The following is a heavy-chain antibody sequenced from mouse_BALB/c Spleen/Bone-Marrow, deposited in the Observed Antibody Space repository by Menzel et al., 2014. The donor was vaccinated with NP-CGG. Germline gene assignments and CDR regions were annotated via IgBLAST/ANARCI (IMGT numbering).Heavy chain of an antibody. V-gene: IGHV1S81*02. D-gene: IGHD2-12*01. Sequence: QVQLQQSGAELVKPGASVKLSCKASGYTFTSYWMHWVKQRPGQGLEWIGEIDPSTGRTDYNKKFKSQATLTVDKSSSTAYTHHSSLTSEDSAVYYCARINCYDYWGQGTTLTVSS. CDR2: IDPSTGRT. CDR1: GYTFTSYW. CDR3: ARINCYDY. J-gene: IGHJ2*01.